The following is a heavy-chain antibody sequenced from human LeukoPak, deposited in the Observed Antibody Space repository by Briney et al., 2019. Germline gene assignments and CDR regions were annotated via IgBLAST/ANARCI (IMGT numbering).Heavy chain of an antibody. CDR3: AKLSQYYESSAYMNY. Sequence: GGSLRLSCSASGFTFSSYAMTWVRQAPGKGLEWVSAISGSGGSSYYADSVKARFSISRDNSKNTLFLQMNSLTVDDTALYYCAKLSQYYESSAYMNYWGQGTLVSVSS. CDR1: GFTFSSYA. V-gene: IGHV3-23*01. J-gene: IGHJ4*02. D-gene: IGHD3-22*01. CDR2: ISGSGGSS.